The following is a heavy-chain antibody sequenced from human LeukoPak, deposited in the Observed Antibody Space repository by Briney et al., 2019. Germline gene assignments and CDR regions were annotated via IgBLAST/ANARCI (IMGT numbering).Heavy chain of an antibody. J-gene: IGHJ4*02. CDR1: GFTFNNYA. V-gene: IGHV3-23*01. CDR2: ISGGGGST. CDR3: AKDRSSSWYWGDDY. Sequence: GGSLRLSCAASGFTFNNYAMSWVRQAPGKGLEWVSAISGGGGSTYYADSVKGRFTISRDNSKNTLYLQMNSLRAEDTAVYYCAKDRSSSWYWGDDYWGREPWSPSPQ. D-gene: IGHD6-13*01.